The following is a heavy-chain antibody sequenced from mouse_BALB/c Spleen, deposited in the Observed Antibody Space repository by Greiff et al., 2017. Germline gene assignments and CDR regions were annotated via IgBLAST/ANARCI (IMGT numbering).Heavy chain of an antibody. J-gene: IGHJ3*01. Sequence: EVHLVESGGGLVQPGGSMKLSCVASGFTFSNYWMNWVRQSPEKGLEWVAEIRLKSNNYATHYAESVKGRFTISRDDSKSSVYLQMNNLRAEDTGIYYCTRSGYYVDWFAYWGQGTLVTVSA. V-gene: IGHV6-6*02. CDR2: IRLKSNNYAT. D-gene: IGHD2-3*01. CDR3: TRSGYYVDWFAY. CDR1: GFTFSNYW.